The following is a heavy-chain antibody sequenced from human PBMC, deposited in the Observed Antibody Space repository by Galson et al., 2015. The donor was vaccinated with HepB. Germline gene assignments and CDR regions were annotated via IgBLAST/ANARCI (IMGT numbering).Heavy chain of an antibody. J-gene: IGHJ4*02. CDR1: GGSISSYY. CDR3: ARAYYYDSSGYYGYYFDY. Sequence: ETLSLTCTVSGGSISSYYWSWIRQPPGKGLEWIGYIYYSGSTNYNPSLKSRVTISVDTSKNQFSLKLSSVTAADTAVYYCARAYYYDSSGYYGYYFDYWGQGTLVTVSS. CDR2: IYYSGST. D-gene: IGHD3-22*01. V-gene: IGHV4-59*08.